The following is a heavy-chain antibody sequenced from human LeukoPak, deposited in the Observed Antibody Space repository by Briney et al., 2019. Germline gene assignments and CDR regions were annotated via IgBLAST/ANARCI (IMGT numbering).Heavy chain of an antibody. V-gene: IGHV3-30*02. J-gene: IGHJ4*02. D-gene: IGHD1-26*01. CDR3: ATGGLVIDDY. Sequence: GGSLRLSCAASGFTFSNYCMHWVRQAPGKGLEWVAFIQYDGSNKYYADSVKGRFTIPRDNAKNTLYLQMNSLRAEDTAVYYCATGGLVIDDYWGQGTLVTVSS. CDR1: GFTFSNYC. CDR2: IQYDGSNK.